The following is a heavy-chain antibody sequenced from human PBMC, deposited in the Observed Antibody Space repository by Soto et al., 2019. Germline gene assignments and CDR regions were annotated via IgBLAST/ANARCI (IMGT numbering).Heavy chain of an antibody. CDR3: ARAAVKLGATLFDS. CDR1: GGSLRGHY. Sequence: LSLTCAVSGGSLRGHYWSWIRQSPEKGLEWIGEINHSGFTNYNPTLKSRVTISRDASKNQFSLRLSSMTAADSAVYFCARAAVKLGATLFDSWGQGTLVTVSS. D-gene: IGHD1-26*01. CDR2: INHSGFT. V-gene: IGHV4-34*01. J-gene: IGHJ4*02.